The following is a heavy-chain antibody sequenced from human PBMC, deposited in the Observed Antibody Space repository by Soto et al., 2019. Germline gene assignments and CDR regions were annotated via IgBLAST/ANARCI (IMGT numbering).Heavy chain of an antibody. CDR2: ISSSSSYT. CDR1: GFTFSDYY. CDR3: AFNREGVHYSPCGTHV. J-gene: IGHJ6*02. Sequence: GGSLRLSCAASGFTFSDYYMSWIRQAPGKGLEWVSYISSSSSYTNYADSVKGRFTISRDNAKNSLYLQMNSLRAEDTAVYYCAFNREGVHYSPCGTHVPDPATT. D-gene: IGHD3-10*01. V-gene: IGHV3-11*06.